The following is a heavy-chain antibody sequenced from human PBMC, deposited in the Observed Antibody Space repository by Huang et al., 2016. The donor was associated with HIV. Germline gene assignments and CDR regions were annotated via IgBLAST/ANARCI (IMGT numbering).Heavy chain of an antibody. CDR2: IYYICRT. CDR1: GGSIRSDNYS. CDR3: ARLPGSITMIRGVITDPY. Sequence: QLQLQESGPGLVKPSETLSLTCTVSGGSIRSDNYSWGWIRQPPGKGLEWIGSIYYICRTYYNPSLKSRVTITVDTSKNQFSLKMRAVTAADTAVYYCARLPGSITMIRGVITDPYWGQGTLVTVSS. D-gene: IGHD3-10*01. J-gene: IGHJ4*02. V-gene: IGHV4-39*01.